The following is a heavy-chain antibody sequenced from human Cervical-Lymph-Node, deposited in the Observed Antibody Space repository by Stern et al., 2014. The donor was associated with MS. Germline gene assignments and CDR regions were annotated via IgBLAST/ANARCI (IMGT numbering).Heavy chain of an antibody. V-gene: IGHV3-21*01. D-gene: IGHD3-22*01. CDR1: GFTFASFP. Sequence: EVQLVESGGGLVKPGGSLRLSCTASGFTFASFPMNWVRQAPGKGLEWVSSISSSGSYIYYAGSVKGRFTISRDNARNSLYLQMNSLRVEDMGVYYCATDPISDYNDGSGPADNWGQGTMVTVSS. J-gene: IGHJ3*02. CDR3: ATDPISDYNDGSGPADN. CDR2: ISSSGSYI.